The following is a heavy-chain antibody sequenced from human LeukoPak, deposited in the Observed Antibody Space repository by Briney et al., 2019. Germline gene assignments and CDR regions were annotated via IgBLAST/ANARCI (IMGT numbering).Heavy chain of an antibody. J-gene: IGHJ5*02. V-gene: IGHV4-59*11. D-gene: IGHD4-17*01. CDR2: IYDSGST. CDR1: GGSMSSHY. Sequence: SETLSLTCTVSGGSMSSHYWNWIRQSPGKGLEWIGYIYDSGSTNYNPSLKNRVTISVDTSKNQFSLKLSSVTAADTALYYCARDLGRDCGDYVFDPWGQGTLVIVSS. CDR3: ARDLGRDCGDYVFDP.